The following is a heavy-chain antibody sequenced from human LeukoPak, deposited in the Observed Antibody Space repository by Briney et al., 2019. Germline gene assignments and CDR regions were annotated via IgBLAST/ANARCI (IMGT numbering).Heavy chain of an antibody. V-gene: IGHV4-34*01. D-gene: IGHD3-22*01. Sequence: SETLSLTCAVYGGSFSGYYWSWIRQPPGKGLEWIGEINHSGSTNYNPSFKSRVTISVDTSKNQFSLKLSSVTAADTAVYYCARGNDYYDSSGYGYWGQGTLVTVSS. CDR3: ARGNDYYDSSGYGY. CDR2: INHSGST. J-gene: IGHJ4*02. CDR1: GGSFSGYY.